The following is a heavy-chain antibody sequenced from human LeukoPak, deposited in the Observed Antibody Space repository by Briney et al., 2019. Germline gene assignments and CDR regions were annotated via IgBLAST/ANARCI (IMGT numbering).Heavy chain of an antibody. V-gene: IGHV1-24*01. J-gene: IGHJ4*02. Sequence: ASVKVSCKVSGYTLTELSMHWVRQAPGKGLEWMGGFDPEDGETIYAQKLQGRVTMTTDTSTSTAYMELRSLRSDDTAVYYCARVRYGSGSSPLYWGQGTLVTVSS. D-gene: IGHD3-10*01. CDR2: FDPEDGET. CDR1: GYTLTELS. CDR3: ARVRYGSGSSPLY.